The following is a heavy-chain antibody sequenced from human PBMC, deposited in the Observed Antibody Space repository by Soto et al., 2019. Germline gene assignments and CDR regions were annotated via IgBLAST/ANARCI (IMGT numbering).Heavy chain of an antibody. D-gene: IGHD1-26*01. CDR3: AKGKGVGATPDGANC. V-gene: IGHV3-23*01. J-gene: IGHJ4*02. CDR1: GCTFSNFG. CDR2: VRSDGDTT. Sequence: EVQVLESGGGLVQPGGSLRLSCAASGCTFSNFGMNWVRQAPGKGLEWVSGVRSDGDTTYNAESVKGRFTVSRDTSRNTVYLQMNSLRAEDTAIYYCAKGKGVGATPDGANCWGQGTLVTVSS.